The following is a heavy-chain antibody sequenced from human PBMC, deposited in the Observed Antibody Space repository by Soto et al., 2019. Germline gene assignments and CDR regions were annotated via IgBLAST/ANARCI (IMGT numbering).Heavy chain of an antibody. CDR3: ARSEEDSDYYYYGLDV. D-gene: IGHD2-15*01. Sequence: PSQTLSLTCVISGDSVSSSSVAWNWVSQSPSRGLEWLGRTYYRSRWYSDFAVSVRGRIVINADTPKNQFSLQLNSVTPEDTAVYFCARSEEDSDYYYYGLDVWGQGTTVTVSS. CDR1: GDSVSSSSVA. CDR2: TYYRSRWYS. V-gene: IGHV6-1*01. J-gene: IGHJ6*02.